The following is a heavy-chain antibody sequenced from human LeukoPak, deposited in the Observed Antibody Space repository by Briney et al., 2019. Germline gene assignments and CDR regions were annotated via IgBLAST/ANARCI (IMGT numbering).Heavy chain of an antibody. CDR2: INHSGST. D-gene: IGHD3-16*02. CDR3: ARGSPYDYVWGSYRPNWFDP. CDR1: GGSFSGYY. J-gene: IGHJ5*02. Sequence: PSETLSLTCAVYGGSFSGYYWSWIRQPPGKGLEWIGEINHSGSTNYNPSLKSRVTILVDTSKNQFSLKLSSVTAADTAVYYCARGSPYDYVWGSYRPNWFDPWGQGTLVTVSS. V-gene: IGHV4-34*01.